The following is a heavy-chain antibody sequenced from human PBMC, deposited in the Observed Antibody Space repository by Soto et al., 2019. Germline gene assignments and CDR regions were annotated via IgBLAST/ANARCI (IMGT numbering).Heavy chain of an antibody. J-gene: IGHJ4*02. Sequence: RLVESGGGLVQTGGSLRLSCTPSGFTFSNFEMAWVRQAPGKGLEWVSYISSYGSTMFYPDSVKGRFTISRDNAKNFLYLQMNRLRAEDTALYYCARIGIVGSRSLDYWGQGTLVTVSS. CDR3: ARIGIVGSRSLDY. D-gene: IGHD1-26*01. CDR2: ISSYGSTM. V-gene: IGHV3-48*03. CDR1: GFTFSNFE.